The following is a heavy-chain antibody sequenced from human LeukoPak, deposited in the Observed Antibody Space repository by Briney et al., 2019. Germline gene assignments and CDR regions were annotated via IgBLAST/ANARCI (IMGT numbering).Heavy chain of an antibody. D-gene: IGHD6-13*01. CDR1: GFTFGDYA. V-gene: IGHV3-7*01. J-gene: IGHJ6*03. CDR2: IKQDGREK. CDR3: AREIASSSSWFSPYYYYYMDV. Sequence: PGGSLRLSCTASGFTFGDYAMSWVRHAPGKGLEWVANIKQDGREKYYVDSVKGRFTISRDNAKNSLYLQMNSLRAEDTAVYYCAREIASSSSWFSPYYYYYMDVWGKGTTVTISS.